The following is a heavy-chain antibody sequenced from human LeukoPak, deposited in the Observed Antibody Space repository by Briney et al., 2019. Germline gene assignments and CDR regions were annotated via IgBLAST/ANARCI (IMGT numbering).Heavy chain of an antibody. J-gene: IGHJ4*02. Sequence: GGSLRLSCAASGFTFSSYWMSWVRQAPGKGLEWVANINQDGNEKYYVDPARGRFTVSRDNAKKSVYLQMNSLRVEDTAVYYCARDDLVRDRYDYVDYWGQGTLVTVSS. CDR3: ARDDLVRDRYDYVDY. D-gene: IGHD1-1*01. CDR2: INQDGNEK. CDR1: GFTFSSYW. V-gene: IGHV3-7*01.